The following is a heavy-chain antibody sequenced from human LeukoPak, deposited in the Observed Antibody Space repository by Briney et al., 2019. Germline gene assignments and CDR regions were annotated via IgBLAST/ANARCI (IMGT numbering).Heavy chain of an antibody. CDR1: GYTFTGYY. CDR2: TNPNSGGT. V-gene: IGHV1-2*04. Sequence: ASVKVSCKASGYTFTGYYMHWVRQAPGQGLEWMGWTNPNSGGTNYAQKFQGWVTMTRDTSISTAYMELSRLRSDDTAVYYCARGDNWNGHDAFDIWGQGTMVTVSS. J-gene: IGHJ3*02. CDR3: ARGDNWNGHDAFDI. D-gene: IGHD1-1*01.